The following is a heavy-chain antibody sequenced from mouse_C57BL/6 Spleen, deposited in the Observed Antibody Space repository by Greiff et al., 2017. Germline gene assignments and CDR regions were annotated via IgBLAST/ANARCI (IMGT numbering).Heavy chain of an antibody. CDR3: ARLNYGSSYFDY. CDR2: IYPGDGDT. D-gene: IGHD1-1*01. Sequence: QVQLQQSGAELVKPGASVKISCKASGYAFSSYWMNWVKQRPGKGLEWIGQIYPGDGDTNYNGKFKGQATLTADKSSSTAYMQLSSLTSEDSAVYFCARLNYGSSYFDYGGQGTTLTVSS. CDR1: GYAFSSYW. J-gene: IGHJ2*01. V-gene: IGHV1-80*01.